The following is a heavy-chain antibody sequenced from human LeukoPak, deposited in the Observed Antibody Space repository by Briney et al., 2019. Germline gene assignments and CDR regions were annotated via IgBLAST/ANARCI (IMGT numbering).Heavy chain of an antibody. CDR1: GYRFASYW. J-gene: IGHJ4*02. V-gene: IGHV5-10-1*01. Sequence: GESLKISCKGSGYRFASYWISWVRQMPGKGLEWMGRIDPSDSHTNYSPSFQGHVTISGDKSISTAYLQWSSLKASDTAMYYCARQYHYDSSGYPYAFEIWGQGTLVTVSS. D-gene: IGHD3-22*01. CDR3: ARQYHYDSSGYPYAFEI. CDR2: IDPSDSHT.